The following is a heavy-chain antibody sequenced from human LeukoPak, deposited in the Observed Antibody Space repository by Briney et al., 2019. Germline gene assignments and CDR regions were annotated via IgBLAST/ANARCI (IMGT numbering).Heavy chain of an antibody. D-gene: IGHD5-24*01. Sequence: SVKVSCKASGGTFNNYAISWVRQAPGQGPERMGGVMPLFGTPSYAQKFQGRVTVITDDSTNTAYMEVSSLRYDDTAIYYCAATDGYIHRHPLYYLDYWGQGTLVIVSS. CDR3: AATDGYIHRHPLYYLDY. V-gene: IGHV1-69*05. J-gene: IGHJ4*02. CDR1: GGTFNNYA. CDR2: VMPLFGTP.